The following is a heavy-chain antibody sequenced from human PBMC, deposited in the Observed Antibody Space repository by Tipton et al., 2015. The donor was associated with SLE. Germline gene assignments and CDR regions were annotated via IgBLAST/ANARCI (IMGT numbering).Heavy chain of an antibody. CDR2: INHSGST. V-gene: IGHV4-34*01. D-gene: IGHD6-13*01. J-gene: IGHJ4*02. CDR3: ARGPLTIEIPAAGVIDY. Sequence: TLSLTCAVYGGSFSGYYWSWIRQPPGKGLEWIGEINHSGSTNYNPSLKSRVTISVDTSKNQFSLKLSSVTAADTAVYYCARGPLTIEIPAAGVIDYWGQGTLVTGSS. CDR1: GGSFSGYY.